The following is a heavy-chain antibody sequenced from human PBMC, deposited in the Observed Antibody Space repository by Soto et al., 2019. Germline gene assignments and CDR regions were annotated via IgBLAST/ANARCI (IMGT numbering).Heavy chain of an antibody. V-gene: IGHV5-51*03. J-gene: IGHJ4*02. CDR3: ATGGYCSSTSCYNFFDY. Sequence: PXDSLKISFKGSGYSFATYWIGWVRQMPGKGLEWMGIIYPGDSDTRYSPSFQGQVTISADKSISTAYLQWSRLKASDTAMYYCATGGYCSSTSCYNFFDYWGQGTLVTVPS. CDR2: IYPGDSDT. CDR1: GYSFATYW. D-gene: IGHD2-2*02.